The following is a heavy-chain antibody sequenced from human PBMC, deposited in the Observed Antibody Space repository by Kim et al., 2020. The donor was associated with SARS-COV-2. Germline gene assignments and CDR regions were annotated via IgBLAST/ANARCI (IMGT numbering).Heavy chain of an antibody. J-gene: IGHJ6*02. CDR3: ARGGYCSSTSCYTESLYYYGMDV. D-gene: IGHD2-2*02. CDR1: GFTFSSYW. V-gene: IGHV3-74*01. Sequence: GGSLRLSCAASGFTFSSYWMHWVRQAPGKGLVWVSRINSDGSSTSYADSVKGRFTISRDNAKNTLYLQMNSLRAEDTAVYYCARGGYCSSTSCYTESLYYYGMDVWGQGTTVTVSS. CDR2: INSDGSST.